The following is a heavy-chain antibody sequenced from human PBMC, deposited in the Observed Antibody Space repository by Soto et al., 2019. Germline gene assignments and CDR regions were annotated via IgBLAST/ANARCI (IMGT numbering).Heavy chain of an antibody. CDR1: GGSFNSHNYY. V-gene: IGHV4-39*01. Sequence: SETLSLTCNVSGGSFNSHNYYWGWIRQAPGKGLEWIGTISSRGSTYYNPSLRGRVTVSADTSKNQFSLTVVSMTAADTAIYYCARRVLGDFDWLNTFDSWGQGLLVTVSS. D-gene: IGHD3-9*01. J-gene: IGHJ4*02. CDR3: ARRVLGDFDWLNTFDS. CDR2: ISSRGST.